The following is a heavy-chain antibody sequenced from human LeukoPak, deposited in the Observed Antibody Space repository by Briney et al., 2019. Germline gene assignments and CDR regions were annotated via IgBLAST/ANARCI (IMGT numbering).Heavy chain of an antibody. Sequence: GGSLRLSCAASGFTFEDYGMSWVRHAPGKGLEWVSGINWNGGSTGYADSVKGRFTISRDNAKNSLYLQMNSLRAEDTALYYCARDLWPGYCSSTSCPTELWGQGTLVTVSS. CDR1: GFTFEDYG. J-gene: IGHJ4*02. CDR2: INWNGGST. CDR3: ARDLWPGYCSSTSCPTEL. V-gene: IGHV3-20*04. D-gene: IGHD2-2*01.